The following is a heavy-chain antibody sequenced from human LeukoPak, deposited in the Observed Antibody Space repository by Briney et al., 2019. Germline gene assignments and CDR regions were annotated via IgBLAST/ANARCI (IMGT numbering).Heavy chain of an antibody. D-gene: IGHD2-2*01. J-gene: IGHJ4*02. CDR3: ARSLPSWPASMYYFDY. Sequence: ASVKVSCKASGYTFTGYYMHWVRQAPGQGLEWMGRINPNSGGTNYAQKFQGRVTMTRATSISTAYMELSRLRSDDTAVYYCARSLPSWPASMYYFDYWGQGTLVTVSS. CDR1: GYTFTGYY. CDR2: INPNSGGT. V-gene: IGHV1-2*06.